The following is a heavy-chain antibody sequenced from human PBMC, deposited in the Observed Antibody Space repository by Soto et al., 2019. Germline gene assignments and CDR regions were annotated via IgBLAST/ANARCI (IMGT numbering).Heavy chain of an antibody. J-gene: IGHJ5*02. CDR1: GFTFRSYG. D-gene: IGHD6-13*01. CDR3: ARDAAAAGNWFDP. V-gene: IGHV3-33*01. CDR2: IWDDGSNK. Sequence: QVQLVESGGGVVQPGRSLRLSCAASGFTFRSYGMHWVRQAPGKGLEWVAVIWDDGSNKYYADSVKGRFTISRDNSKNTLYVQMNTLRVEDTAVYYCARDAAAAGNWFDPCGQGTLVTVSS.